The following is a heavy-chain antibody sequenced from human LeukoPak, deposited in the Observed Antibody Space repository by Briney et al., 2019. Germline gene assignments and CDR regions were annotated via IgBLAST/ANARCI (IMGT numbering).Heavy chain of an antibody. V-gene: IGHV4-31*03. CDR1: GGSISSGGYY. CDR3: ARVVGSGSYYRFDY. J-gene: IGHJ4*02. Sequence: TSETLSLTCTVSGGSISSGGYYWSWIRQHPRKGLEWIGYIYYSGSTYYNPSLKSRVTISIDTSKNQFSLKLSSVTAADTAVYYCARVVGSGSYYRFDYWGQGTLVIVSS. D-gene: IGHD3-10*01. CDR2: IYYSGST.